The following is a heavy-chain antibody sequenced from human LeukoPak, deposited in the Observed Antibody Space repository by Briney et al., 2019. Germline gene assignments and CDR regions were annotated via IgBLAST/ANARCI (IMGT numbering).Heavy chain of an antibody. V-gene: IGHV1-69*04. CDR3: ARDTSVDAVSTKKAFDI. CDR2: IIPILGIA. Sequence: SVKVSCKASGGTFSSYAISWVRQAPGQGLEWMGRIIPILGIANYAQKFQGRVTITADKSTSTAYMELSSLSSEDTAVYYCARDTSVDAVSTKKAFDIWGQGTMVTVSS. J-gene: IGHJ3*02. D-gene: IGHD3-3*02. CDR1: GGTFSSYA.